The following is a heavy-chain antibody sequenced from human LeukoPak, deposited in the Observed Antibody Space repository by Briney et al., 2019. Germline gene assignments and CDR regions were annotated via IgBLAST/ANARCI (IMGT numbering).Heavy chain of an antibody. J-gene: IGHJ4*02. CDR2: ISYDGSNK. Sequence: GGSLRLSCAASGFTFSSYAMHWVRQAPGKGLEWVAVISYDGSNKYYADSVKGRFTISRDNSKNTLYLQMNSLRAEDTAVYYCAKGYYGSGSYGWFDYWGQGTLVTVSS. CDR3: AKGYYGSGSYGWFDY. V-gene: IGHV3-30*04. CDR1: GFTFSSYA. D-gene: IGHD3-10*01.